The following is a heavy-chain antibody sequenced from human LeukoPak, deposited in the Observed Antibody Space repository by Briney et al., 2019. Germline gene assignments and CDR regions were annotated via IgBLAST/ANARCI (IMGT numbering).Heavy chain of an antibody. CDR3: ARLKYYYDSSGYRAEYFQH. D-gene: IGHD3-22*01. Sequence: ASVKVSCKASGYTFTSYGISWVRQAPGQGLEWMGWISAYNGNTNYAQKLQGRVTMTTDTSQSTAYMELRSLRSDDTAVYYCARLKYYYDSSGYRAEYFQHWGQGTVVTVSS. CDR1: GYTFTSYG. J-gene: IGHJ1*01. V-gene: IGHV1-18*01. CDR2: ISAYNGNT.